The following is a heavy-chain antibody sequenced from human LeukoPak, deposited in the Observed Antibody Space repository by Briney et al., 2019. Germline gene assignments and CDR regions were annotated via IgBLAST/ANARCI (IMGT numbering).Heavy chain of an antibody. CDR1: GFTFSSYA. V-gene: IGHV3-23*01. CDR2: ISGSGGST. Sequence: GXSLRLSCAASGFTFSSYAMSWVRQAPGKGLEWVSAISGSGGSTYYADSVKGRFTISRDNSKNTLYLQMNSLRAEDTAVYYCAKAARNYYDSSGYYFSPDYWGQGTLVTVSS. CDR3: AKAARNYYDSSGYYFSPDY. J-gene: IGHJ4*02. D-gene: IGHD3-22*01.